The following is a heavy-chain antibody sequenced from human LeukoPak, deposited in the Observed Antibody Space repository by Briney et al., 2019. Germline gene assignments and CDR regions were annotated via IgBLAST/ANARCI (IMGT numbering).Heavy chain of an antibody. CDR1: GGSISSYY. V-gene: IGHV4-59*01. CDR3: ARDSYYYDSSGYQH. CDR2: IYYSGST. J-gene: IGHJ1*01. Sequence: SETLPLTCTVSGGSISSYYWSWIRQPPGKGLEWIGDIYYSGSTNYNPSLKSRVTISVDTSKNQFSLKLSSVTAADTAVYYCARDSYYYDSSGYQHWGQGTLVTVSS. D-gene: IGHD3-22*01.